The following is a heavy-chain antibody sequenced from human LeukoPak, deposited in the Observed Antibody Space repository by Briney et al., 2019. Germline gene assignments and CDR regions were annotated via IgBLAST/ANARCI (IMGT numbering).Heavy chain of an antibody. Sequence: SETLSLTCTVSGGSISSGGYYWSWIRQHPGKGLEWIGYIYYSGSTHYNPSLKSRVTISVDTSKNQFSLKLSAVTAADTAVYYCARSVAIKDYGMDVWGQGTTVTVSS. J-gene: IGHJ6*02. CDR1: GGSISSGGYY. CDR3: ARSVAIKDYGMDV. CDR2: IYYSGST. V-gene: IGHV4-31*03. D-gene: IGHD4-23*01.